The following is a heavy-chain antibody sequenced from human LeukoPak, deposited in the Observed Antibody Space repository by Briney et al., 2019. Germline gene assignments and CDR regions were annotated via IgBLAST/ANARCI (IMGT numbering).Heavy chain of an antibody. CDR2: ISSSSSTI. CDR3: ARDLYAPGDY. Sequence: GGSLRLSCAAPGFTFSSYSMKWVRQAPGKGLEWVSYISSSSSTIYYADSVKGRFTISRDNAKNSLYLQMNSLRAEDTAVYYCARDLYAPGDYWGQGTLVTVSS. CDR1: GFTFSSYS. D-gene: IGHD3-16*01. J-gene: IGHJ4*02. V-gene: IGHV3-48*04.